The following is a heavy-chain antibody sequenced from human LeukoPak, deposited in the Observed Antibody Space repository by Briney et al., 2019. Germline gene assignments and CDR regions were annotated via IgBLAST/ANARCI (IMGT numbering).Heavy chain of an antibody. D-gene: IGHD4-17*01. CDR1: GGSISSYY. J-gene: IGHJ4*02. V-gene: IGHV4-59*08. CDR3: ARHADYGAYLDY. CDR2: IYYSGNT. Sequence: KPSETLSLTCTVSGGSISSYYWSWIRQPPGKGLEWIGYIYYSGNTNHNPSLKSRVTASVDTSKNQFSLRLSLVTAADTAVYYCARHADYGAYLDYWGQGTLVTVSS.